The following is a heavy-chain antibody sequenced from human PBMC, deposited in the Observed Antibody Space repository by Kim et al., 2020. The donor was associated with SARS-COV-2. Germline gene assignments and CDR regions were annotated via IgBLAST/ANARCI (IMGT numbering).Heavy chain of an antibody. CDR1: GGSIRSGSLY. Sequence: SETLSLTCSVSGGSIRSGSLYWGWIRQPPGKGREWIGSVNYRGSTDYNPSLKSRVSISVDTSENQFSLRLNSLTGADTAVYYCARHFCIRGMRRYFDLWG. J-gene: IGHJ2*01. D-gene: IGHD1-20*01. V-gene: IGHV4-39*01. CDR3: ARHFCIRGMRRYFDL. CDR2: VNYRGST.